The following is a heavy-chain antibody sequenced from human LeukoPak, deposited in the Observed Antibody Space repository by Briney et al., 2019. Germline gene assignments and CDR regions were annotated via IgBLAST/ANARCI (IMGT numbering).Heavy chain of an antibody. CDR1: GGSISNYF. CDR2: IYSTGRS. D-gene: IGHD5-18*01. J-gene: IGHJ4*02. Sequence: SETLSLTCTVSGGSISNYFWSWVRQPAGKGLEWIGRIYSTGRSDYNPSLKSRITMSVDTSKNQFSLKLSSVTAADTAVYYCARHELRWIPRTSNFDYWGQGTLVTVSS. CDR3: ARHELRWIPRTSNFDY. V-gene: IGHV4-4*07.